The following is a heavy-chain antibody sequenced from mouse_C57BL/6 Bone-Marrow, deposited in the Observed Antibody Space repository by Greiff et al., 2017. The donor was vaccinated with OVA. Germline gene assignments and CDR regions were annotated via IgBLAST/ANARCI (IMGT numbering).Heavy chain of an antibody. CDR2: IDPETGGT. CDR3: TRCYSNDYAMDY. J-gene: IGHJ4*01. V-gene: IGHV1-15*01. D-gene: IGHD2-5*01. CDR1: GYTFTDYE. Sequence: VQLQQSGAELVRPGASVTLSCKASGYTFTDYEMHWVKQTPVHGLEWIGAIDPETGGTAYNQKFKGKAILTADKSSSTAYMELRSLTSEDSAVYYCTRCYSNDYAMDYWRQGTSVTVPS.